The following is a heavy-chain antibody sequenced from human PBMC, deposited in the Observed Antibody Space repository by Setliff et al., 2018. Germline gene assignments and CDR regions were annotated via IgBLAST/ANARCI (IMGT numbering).Heavy chain of an antibody. V-gene: IGHV4-34*01. CDR3: ARFYGDYQFDY. Sequence: SETLSLTCAVYGGSFSGYFWSWIRQPPGRGLEWIGEINDRGSTHYNPSLKSRVTISVDTSKNQFSLKLSSVTAADTAVYYCARFYGDYQFDYWGQGTLVTVSS. CDR1: GGSFSGYF. D-gene: IGHD4-17*01. CDR2: INDRGST. J-gene: IGHJ4*02.